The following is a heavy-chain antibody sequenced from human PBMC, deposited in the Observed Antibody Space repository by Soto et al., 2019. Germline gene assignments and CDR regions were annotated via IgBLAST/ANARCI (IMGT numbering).Heavy chain of an antibody. J-gene: IGHJ4*02. Sequence: SETLSLTCAVSGYSISSGYYWGCIRQPPGKGLEWIGSIYHSGSTYYNPSLKSRVTISVDTSKNQFSLKLSSVTAADTAVYYCAREGATSFHPFDYWGQGTLVTVSS. CDR3: AREGATSFHPFDY. CDR2: IYHSGST. V-gene: IGHV4-38-2*02. D-gene: IGHD1-26*01. CDR1: GYSISSGYY.